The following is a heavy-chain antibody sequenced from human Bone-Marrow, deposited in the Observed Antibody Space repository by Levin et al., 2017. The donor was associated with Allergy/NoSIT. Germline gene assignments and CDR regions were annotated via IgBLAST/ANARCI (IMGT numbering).Heavy chain of an antibody. CDR2: IYYSGST. Sequence: SQTLSLTCTVSGGSISSGDYYWSWIRQPPGKGLEWIGYIYYSGSTYYNPSLKSRVTISVDTSKNQFSLKLSSVTAADTAVYYCAREGLSSGADSSGYPDYWGQGTLVTVSS. J-gene: IGHJ4*02. V-gene: IGHV4-30-4*01. CDR3: AREGLSSGADSSGYPDY. D-gene: IGHD3-22*01. CDR1: GGSISSGDYY.